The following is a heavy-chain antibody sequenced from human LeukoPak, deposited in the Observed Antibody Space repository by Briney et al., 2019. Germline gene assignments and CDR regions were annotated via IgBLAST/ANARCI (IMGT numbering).Heavy chain of an antibody. J-gene: IGHJ3*02. V-gene: IGHV3-23*01. D-gene: IGHD3-22*01. CDR1: GFTFSSYA. CDR2: ISGSGGST. Sequence: GGSLRLSCAASGFTFSSYAMSWVRQAPGKGLEWVSAISGSGGSTYYADSVKGRFTISRDNSKNTLYLQMNSLGAEDTAVYYCAKERAYYYDSSGYYPDAFDIWGQGTMVTVSS. CDR3: AKERAYYYDSSGYYPDAFDI.